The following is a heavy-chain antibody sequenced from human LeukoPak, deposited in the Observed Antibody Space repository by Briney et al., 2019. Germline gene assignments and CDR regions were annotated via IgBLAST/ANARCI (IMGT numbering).Heavy chain of an antibody. J-gene: IGHJ4*02. Sequence: GGSLRLSCAASGFTFSSYWMSWVRQAPGKGLEWVANIKQDGSEKYYVDSVKGRFTISRDNAKNSLYLQMNSLRAEDTAVYYCASLGSYYYDSSGYYVGYWGQGTLVTVSS. V-gene: IGHV3-7*01. CDR3: ASLGSYYYDSSGYYVGY. D-gene: IGHD3-22*01. CDR1: GFTFSSYW. CDR2: IKQDGSEK.